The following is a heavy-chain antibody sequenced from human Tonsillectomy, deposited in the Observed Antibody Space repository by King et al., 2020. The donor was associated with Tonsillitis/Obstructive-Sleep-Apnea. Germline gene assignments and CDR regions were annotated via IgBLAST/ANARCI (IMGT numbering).Heavy chain of an antibody. Sequence: VQLVESGGGVVQPVRSLRLSCAASGFTFLRYGIHWVRQSPGKGLEWVAVISYYVISNYYADSLKGRLTISSAYSKNTLYLQMNSLRAEDTAVYYCAKGGTTGTTDYFDYWGQGTLVTVSS. CDR3: AKGGTTGTTDYFDY. CDR2: ISYYVISN. CDR1: GFTFLRYG. J-gene: IGHJ4*02. D-gene: IGHD1-1*01. V-gene: IGHV3-30*18.